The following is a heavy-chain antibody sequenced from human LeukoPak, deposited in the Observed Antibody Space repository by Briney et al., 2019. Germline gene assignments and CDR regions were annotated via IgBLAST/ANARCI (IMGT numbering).Heavy chain of an antibody. Sequence: PGGSLRLSCAASGFTFSTYGMHWVRQAPGKGLEWVAVISYDGSNKDYADSVKGRFTISRDNSKNTLYLQMNSLRAEDTAVYYCAKGQSGYYLIYYYGMDVWGQGTTVTVSS. CDR3: AKGQSGYYLIYYYGMDV. CDR1: GFTFSTYG. D-gene: IGHD3-22*01. V-gene: IGHV3-30*18. J-gene: IGHJ6*02. CDR2: ISYDGSNK.